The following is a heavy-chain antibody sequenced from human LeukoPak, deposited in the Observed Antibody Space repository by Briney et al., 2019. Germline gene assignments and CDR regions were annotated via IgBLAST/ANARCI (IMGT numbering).Heavy chain of an antibody. CDR1: GGSLTNYH. D-gene: IGHD5-18*01. J-gene: IGHJ6*02. Sequence: SETLSLTCTVSGGSLTNYHWTWIRQPPGKGPEYIGYVYNSGTTFYNPSLKSRVTISADTSKKQFSLKLSSVTAADTAVYYCAREGRGYSYGYYYYYGMDVWGQGTTVTVSS. CDR2: VYNSGTT. V-gene: IGHV4-59*12. CDR3: AREGRGYSYGYYYYYGMDV.